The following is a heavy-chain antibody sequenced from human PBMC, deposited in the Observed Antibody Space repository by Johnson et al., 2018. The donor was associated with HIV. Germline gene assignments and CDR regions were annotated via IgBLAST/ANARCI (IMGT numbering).Heavy chain of an antibody. CDR3: ARGPIADDAFDI. CDR2: IWYDGSNR. CDR1: GFTFSSYA. J-gene: IGHJ3*02. D-gene: IGHD3-16*02. V-gene: IGHV3-33*08. Sequence: QVQLVESGGGVVQPGRSLRLSCAASGFTFSSYAMHWVRQAPGKGLEWVAVIWYDGSNRYYADSVKGRFTISRDNSRNTLYLQMNSLRVEDTAVYFCARGPIADDAFDIWGQGTRVTVSS.